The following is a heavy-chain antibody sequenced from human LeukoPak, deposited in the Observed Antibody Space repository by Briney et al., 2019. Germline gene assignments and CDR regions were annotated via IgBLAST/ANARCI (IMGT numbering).Heavy chain of an antibody. CDR1: AFTFSNFP. J-gene: IGHJ4*02. CDR2: ISYDGSNK. Sequence: GGSLRLSCAASAFTFSNFPIHWVRQAPGKGLEWVALISYDGSNKYYADSLKGRFTISRDTSTNTLYLQMNSLRAEDTAVYYCARDRIREQQLVLGFGYWGQGTVVTVSS. D-gene: IGHD6-13*01. V-gene: IGHV3-30*04. CDR3: ARDRIREQQLVLGFGY.